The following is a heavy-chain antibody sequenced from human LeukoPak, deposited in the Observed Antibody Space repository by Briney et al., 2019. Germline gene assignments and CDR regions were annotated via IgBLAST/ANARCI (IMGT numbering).Heavy chain of an antibody. CDR2: ISGSGGNT. CDR3: AKAGGLDHYYYLDV. CDR1: GFTFSNYA. J-gene: IGHJ6*03. V-gene: IGHV3-23*01. Sequence: PGGSLRLSCVDSGFTFSNYAMNWVRQAPGKGLEWVSAISGSGGNTYYADSVKGRHTISRDNSRNTLFLQINSLRAEDTAVYYCAKAGGLDHYYYLDVWGKGTTVTVSS.